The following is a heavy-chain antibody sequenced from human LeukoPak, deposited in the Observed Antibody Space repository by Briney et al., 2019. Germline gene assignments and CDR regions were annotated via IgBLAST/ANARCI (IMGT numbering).Heavy chain of an antibody. CDR3: ARSVPYGTTWYGRSDC. Sequence: GGSLRLSCTASGFPFYSYWMTWVRQTPGKGLEWVANIRHDGSTKYYVNSVKGRFTISRDNAMNSLYLQMDSLRVEDTAIYYCARSVPYGTTWYGRSDCWGQGTQVTVSS. J-gene: IGHJ4*02. CDR1: GFPFYSYW. D-gene: IGHD6-13*01. CDR2: IRHDGSTK. V-gene: IGHV3-7*03.